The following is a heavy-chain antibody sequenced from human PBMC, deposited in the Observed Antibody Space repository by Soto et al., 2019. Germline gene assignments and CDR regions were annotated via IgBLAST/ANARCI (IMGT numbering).Heavy chain of an antibody. CDR3: TRMSRSFDY. Sequence: QVLLEQSGAEVRRPGASVKISFQASGYPFSNYHMPWVRQAPGQGLEWMGMIDPDNGRTKFAQSLQGRVTMTRDTSTNSVYMELRALKSEDTAIYFCTRMSRSFDYWGQGSHVTVSS. CDR2: IDPDNGRT. J-gene: IGHJ4*02. CDR1: GYPFSNYH. V-gene: IGHV1-46*03.